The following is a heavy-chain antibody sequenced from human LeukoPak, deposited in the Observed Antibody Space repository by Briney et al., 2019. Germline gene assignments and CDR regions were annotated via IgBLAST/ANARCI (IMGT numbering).Heavy chain of an antibody. D-gene: IGHD5/OR15-5a*01. CDR3: GREGSTYSLDY. CDR1: RYTFTNYN. Sequence: ASVKVSCKASRYTFTNYNMHWVRQAPGQGLEWMGIINLSGGSTSDAQKFQGRLTMTRDTSTSTVYMELSSLRSEDTAVYYCGREGSTYSLDYWGQGALVTVSS. J-gene: IGHJ4*02. CDR2: INLSGGST. V-gene: IGHV1-46*03.